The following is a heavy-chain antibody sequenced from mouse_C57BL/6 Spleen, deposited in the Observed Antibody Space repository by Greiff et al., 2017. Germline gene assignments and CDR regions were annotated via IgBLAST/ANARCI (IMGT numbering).Heavy chain of an antibody. CDR2: IDPETGGT. D-gene: IGHD1-1*01. V-gene: IGHV1-15*01. CDR1: GYTFTDYE. CDR3: TRGATVVPTALDY. Sequence: VQLQQSGAELVRPGASVTLSCKASGYTFTDYEMHWVKQTPVHGLEWIGAIDPETGGTAYNQKFKGKAILTADKSSSTAYMELRSLTSEDSAVYYCTRGATVVPTALDYWGQGTTLTVSS. J-gene: IGHJ2*01.